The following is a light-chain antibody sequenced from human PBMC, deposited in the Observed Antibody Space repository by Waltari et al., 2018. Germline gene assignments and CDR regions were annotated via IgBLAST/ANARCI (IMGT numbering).Light chain of an antibody. CDR2: GAP. CDR3: QQYNNWTPGT. V-gene: IGKV3-15*01. CDR1: QSVSSN. J-gene: IGKJ2*01. Sequence: EIVMPQSRATLSVSPGERATLSCRASQSVSSNLAWYQQKPGQAPRLLLYGAPTSATGIPARFSGSGSGTEFTLTISSLQSEDFAVYYCQQYNNWTPGTFGQGTKLEIK.